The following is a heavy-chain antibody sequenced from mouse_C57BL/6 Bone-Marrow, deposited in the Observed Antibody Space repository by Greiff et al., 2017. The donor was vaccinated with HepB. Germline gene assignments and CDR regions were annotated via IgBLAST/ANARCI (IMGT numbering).Heavy chain of an antibody. J-gene: IGHJ1*03. Sequence: EVQRVESEGGLVQPGSSMKLSCTASGFTFSDYYMAWVRQVPEKGLEWVANINYDGSSTYYLDSLKSRFIISRDNAKNILYLQMSSLKSEDTATYYCARDRRTTVVARYWYFDVWGTGTTVTVSS. CDR1: GFTFSDYY. D-gene: IGHD1-1*01. V-gene: IGHV5-16*01. CDR2: INYDGSST. CDR3: ARDRRTTVVARYWYFDV.